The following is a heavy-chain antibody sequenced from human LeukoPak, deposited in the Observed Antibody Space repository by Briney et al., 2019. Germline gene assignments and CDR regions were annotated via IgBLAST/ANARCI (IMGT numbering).Heavy chain of an antibody. J-gene: IGHJ4*02. CDR1: GGTFSSYA. V-gene: IGHV1-69*05. Sequence: SVKVSCKASGGTFSSYAISWVRQAPGQGLEWMGRIIPIFGTANYAQKFQGRVTITTDQSTSTAYMELSSLRSEDTAVYYCARAYYYDSSGYPLTFDYWGQGTLVTVSS. CDR2: IIPIFGTA. CDR3: ARAYYYDSSGYPLTFDY. D-gene: IGHD3-22*01.